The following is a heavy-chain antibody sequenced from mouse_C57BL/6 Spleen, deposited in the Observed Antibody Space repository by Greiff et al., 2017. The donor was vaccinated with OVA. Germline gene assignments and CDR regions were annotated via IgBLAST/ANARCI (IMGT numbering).Heavy chain of an antibody. CDR1: GYTFTSYW. Sequence: VQLQQPGAELVMPGASVKLSCKASGYTFTSYWMHWVKQRPGQGLEWIGEIDPSDSYTNYNQKFKGKSTLTVDKSSSTAYMQLSSLTSEDSAVYYCARSQGDYYAMDYWGQGTSVTVSS. J-gene: IGHJ4*01. CDR2: IDPSDSYT. CDR3: ARSQGDYYAMDY. V-gene: IGHV1-69*01.